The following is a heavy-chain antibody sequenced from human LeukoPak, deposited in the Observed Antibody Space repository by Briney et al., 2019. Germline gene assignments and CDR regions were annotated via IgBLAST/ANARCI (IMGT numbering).Heavy chain of an antibody. CDR2: IIPIFGTA. V-gene: IGHV1-69*13. CDR1: GGTFSSYA. CDR3: AARPYDFFRDY. Sequence: ASVKVSCKASGGTFSSYAISWVRQDPGQGREWMGGIIPIFGTANYAQKCQGRVTITADESTSTAYMELSSLRSEDTAVYYCAARPYDFFRDYWGQGTLVTVSS. D-gene: IGHD3-3*01. J-gene: IGHJ4*02.